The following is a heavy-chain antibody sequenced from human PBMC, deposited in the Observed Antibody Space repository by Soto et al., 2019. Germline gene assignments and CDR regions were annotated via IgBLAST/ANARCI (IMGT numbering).Heavy chain of an antibody. CDR1: GGSISSYY. D-gene: IGHD6-13*01. CDR2: IYYSGST. V-gene: IGHV4-59*01. Sequence: QVQLQESGPGLVKPSETLSLTCTVSGGSISSYYWSWIRQPPGKGLEWIGYIYYSGSTNYNPSLQTRVTISVDTSKNQFPLKLRFLTAADTAVYYLARGDEIIFNTAQGIAAVGSRPHLSGWNDWGQGTLVTVSS. J-gene: IGHJ4*02. CDR3: ARGDEIIFNTAQGIAAVGSRPHLSGWND.